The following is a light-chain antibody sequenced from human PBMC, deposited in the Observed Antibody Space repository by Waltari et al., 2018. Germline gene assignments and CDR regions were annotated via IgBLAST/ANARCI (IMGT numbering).Light chain of an antibody. CDR2: DVS. Sequence: QSALTQPASVSGSPGQSITISCTGTSSDVGGHNYVSWYQQHPGKAPKLMIYDVSNRPAGVSTRFSGSKSGNTASLTISGVQAEDEADYYCSSYTSSSTLVFGGGTKLTVL. CDR1: SSDVGGHNY. J-gene: IGLJ2*01. CDR3: SSYTSSSTLV. V-gene: IGLV2-14*03.